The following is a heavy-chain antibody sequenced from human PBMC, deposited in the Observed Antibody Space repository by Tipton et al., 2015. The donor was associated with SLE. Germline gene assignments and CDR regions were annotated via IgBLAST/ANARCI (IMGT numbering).Heavy chain of an antibody. J-gene: IGHJ3*02. D-gene: IGHD3-3*01. Sequence: TQSLTCAVYGGSFNGYYWNWIRQPPGKGLEWIGEITHTRNTNYNPSLKSRVTISVDTSKNQLSLKLNSVTAADTAVYYCAKDWRFLEWLLSYGAFDIWGQGTMVTVSS. V-gene: IGHV4-34*01. CDR1: GGSFNGYY. CDR2: ITHTRNT. CDR3: AKDWRFLEWLLSYGAFDI.